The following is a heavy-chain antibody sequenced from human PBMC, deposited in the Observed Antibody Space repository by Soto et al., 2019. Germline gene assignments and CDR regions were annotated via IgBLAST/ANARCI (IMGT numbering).Heavy chain of an antibody. J-gene: IGHJ6*02. Sequence: GASVKVSCKASGYTFTSYYMHWVRQAPGQGLEWMGIINPSGGSTSYAQKFQGRVTMTRDTSTSTVYMELSSLRSEDTAVCYCARPSSLYCTNGVCFPRAGYYYGMDVWGQGTTVTVSS. V-gene: IGHV1-46*01. CDR2: INPSGGST. CDR1: GYTFTSYY. D-gene: IGHD2-8*01. CDR3: ARPSSLYCTNGVCFPRAGYYYGMDV.